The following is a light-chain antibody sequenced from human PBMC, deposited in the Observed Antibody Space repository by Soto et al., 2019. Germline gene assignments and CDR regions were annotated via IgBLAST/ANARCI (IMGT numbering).Light chain of an antibody. CDR3: SSFTSSITHYV. CDR1: SSDVNDYYY. Sequence: QSALTQPASVSGSPGQSITISCTGTSSDVNDYYYVSWYQQHPGKAPKLILFEVSRRPSGVSSRFSGSKSGNTASLTISGLQAEDEADYYCSSFTSSITHYVFGPGTKVTVL. V-gene: IGLV2-14*01. CDR2: EVS. J-gene: IGLJ1*01.